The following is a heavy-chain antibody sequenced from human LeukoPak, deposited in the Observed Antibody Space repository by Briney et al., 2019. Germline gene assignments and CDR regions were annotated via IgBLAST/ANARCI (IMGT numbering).Heavy chain of an antibody. J-gene: IGHJ3*02. V-gene: IGHV4-34*01. CDR2: INHSGST. CDR1: GVSFSGYY. Sequence: SETLSFTCAVYGVSFSGYYWSWIRQPPGKGLEWIGEINHSGSTNYNPSLKSRVTISVDTSKNQFSLKLSSVTAADTAVYYCARGHLVSNAFDIWGQGTMVTVSS. CDR3: ARGHLVSNAFDI. D-gene: IGHD5/OR15-5a*01.